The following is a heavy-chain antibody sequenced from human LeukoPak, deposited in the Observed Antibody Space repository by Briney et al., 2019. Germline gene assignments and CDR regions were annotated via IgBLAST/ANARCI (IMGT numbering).Heavy chain of an antibody. D-gene: IGHD4-17*01. CDR1: GGTFSSYA. J-gene: IGHJ5*02. CDR2: IIPILGIA. V-gene: IGHV1-69*04. CDR3: ARDHDYGVFNWFDP. Sequence: GASVKVSCKASGGTFSSYAISWVRQAPGQGLEWMGRIIPILGIANYAQKFQGRVTITADKSTSTAYMELSSLRSEDTAVYYCARDHDYGVFNWFDPWGQGTLVTVSS.